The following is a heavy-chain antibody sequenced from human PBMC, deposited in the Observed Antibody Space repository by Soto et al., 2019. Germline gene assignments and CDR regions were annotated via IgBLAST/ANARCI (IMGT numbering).Heavy chain of an antibody. D-gene: IGHD6-19*01. CDR3: ASATSIAVAGKET. J-gene: IGHJ4*02. Sequence: QVQLVQSGGEVKKPGASVKVSCKASGDTVTKYGISWVRQAPGQGLEWLGWISFYNGHTNYALKFQDRITFTTDTTTSTASMELRSPTSGGTAVYYCASATSIAVAGKETWGQGTLVTVSS. CDR1: GDTVTKYG. V-gene: IGHV1-18*01. CDR2: ISFYNGHT.